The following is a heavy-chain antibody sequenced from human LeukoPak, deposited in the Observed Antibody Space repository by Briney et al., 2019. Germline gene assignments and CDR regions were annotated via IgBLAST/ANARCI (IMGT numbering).Heavy chain of an antibody. J-gene: IGHJ4*02. V-gene: IGHV3-23*01. CDR1: GFTFSSYG. CDR3: AQLVGGTGSYS. CDR2: IGSSGGTT. D-gene: IGHD3-10*01. Sequence: GGSLRLSCAASGFTFSSYGMGWVRQAPGKGLEWGSSIGSSGGTTYYADSVKGRFTISRDNSKNTLYLQMNNLRAEDMALYYCAQLVGGTGSYSWGQGTLVTVSS.